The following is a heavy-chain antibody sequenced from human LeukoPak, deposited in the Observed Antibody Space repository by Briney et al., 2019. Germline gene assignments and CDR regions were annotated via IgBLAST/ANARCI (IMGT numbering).Heavy chain of an antibody. V-gene: IGHV3-23*01. CDR3: ASLYYYDSSGYYYRA. CDR2: ISGSGGST. D-gene: IGHD3-22*01. CDR1: GFTFSSYA. Sequence: RGSLRLSCAASGFTFSSYAMSWVRQAPGKGLEWVSAISGSGGSTYYADSVKGRFTISRDNSKNTLYLQMNSLRAEDTAVYYCASLYYYDSSGYYYRAWGQGTLVTVSS. J-gene: IGHJ5*02.